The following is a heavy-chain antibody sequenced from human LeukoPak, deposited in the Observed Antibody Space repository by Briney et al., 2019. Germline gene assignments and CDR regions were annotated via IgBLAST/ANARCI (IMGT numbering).Heavy chain of an antibody. Sequence: GGSLRLSCADSGFTFSSYGMHWVRQAPGKGLEWVAVIWYDGSNKYYADSVKGRFTISRDNSKNTLYLQMNSLRAEDTAVYYCARAFGPSGYYYYYYYYMDVWGKGTTVTVSS. J-gene: IGHJ6*03. CDR3: ARAFGPSGYYYYYYYYMDV. V-gene: IGHV3-33*08. CDR2: IWYDGSNK. CDR1: GFTFSSYG. D-gene: IGHD3-22*01.